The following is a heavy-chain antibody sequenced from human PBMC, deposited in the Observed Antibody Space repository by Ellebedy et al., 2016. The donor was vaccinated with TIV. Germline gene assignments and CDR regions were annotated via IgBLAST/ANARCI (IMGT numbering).Heavy chain of an antibody. CDR3: ARAFQYSSGWAFDY. CDR1: GGSLSSDY. J-gene: IGHJ4*02. V-gene: IGHV4-34*01. D-gene: IGHD6-19*01. Sequence: MPSETLSLTCAVHGGSLSSDYWSWIRQSPEKGLEWIGEINHSGSTSYNPSPKSRVSISVDTPKKQFSLKMSSVTAADTAVYYCARAFQYSSGWAFDYWGQGTLVTVSS. CDR2: INHSGST.